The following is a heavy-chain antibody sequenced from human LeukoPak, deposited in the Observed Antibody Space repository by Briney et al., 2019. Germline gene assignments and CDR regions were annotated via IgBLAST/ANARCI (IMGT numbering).Heavy chain of an antibody. Sequence: SETLSLTCTVSGGSISSYYWSWIRQPAGKGLEWIGRVYTSGSTTYNPSLESRVTMSVDTSKNQFSLNLSSVTAADTAVYYCARDAPGGAFDIWGQGTMVTVSS. CDR3: ARDAPGGAFDI. CDR2: VYTSGST. V-gene: IGHV4-4*07. J-gene: IGHJ3*02. D-gene: IGHD3-10*01. CDR1: GGSISSYY.